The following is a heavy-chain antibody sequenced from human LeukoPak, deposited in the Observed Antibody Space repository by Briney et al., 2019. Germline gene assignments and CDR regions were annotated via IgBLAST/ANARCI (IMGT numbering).Heavy chain of an antibody. CDR3: ARPRVWWELQEPIFDY. D-gene: IGHD1-26*01. CDR2: LSYDGSNK. J-gene: IGHJ4*02. CDR1: GFTFSSYA. V-gene: IGHV3-30-3*01. Sequence: GRSLRLSCAASGFTFSSYAMHWIRQAPGMGLEWVAVLSYDGSNKYYADSVKGRFTISRDNSKNTLYLQMNSLRGEDTAVYYCARPRVWWELQEPIFDYWGQGTLVTVSS.